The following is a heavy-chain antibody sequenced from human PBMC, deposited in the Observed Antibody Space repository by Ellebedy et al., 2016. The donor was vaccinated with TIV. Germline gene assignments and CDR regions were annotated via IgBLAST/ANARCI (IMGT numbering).Heavy chain of an antibody. V-gene: IGHV6-1*01. CDR1: GDSVSINSGG. CDR2: TYYGSKWSS. J-gene: IGHJ3*02. Sequence: SETLSLTCAISGDSVSINSGGWNWIRQSPERGLEWLGRTYYGSKWSSDYAVSVKSRVSINPDTSKNQFSLQLNSVTPEDTAVYYCARRWLRGSFDIWGQGTTVIVSS. CDR3: ARRWLRGSFDI. D-gene: IGHD6-19*01.